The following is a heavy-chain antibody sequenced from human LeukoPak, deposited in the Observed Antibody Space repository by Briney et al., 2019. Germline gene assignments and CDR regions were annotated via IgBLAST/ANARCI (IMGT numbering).Heavy chain of an antibody. V-gene: IGHV4-59*08. CDR3: ARRGYDYLFDY. CDR1: GGSISSYY. CDR2: IYYSGST. J-gene: IGHJ4*02. Sequence: KSSETLSLTCTVSGGSISSYYWSWIRQPPGKGLEWIGYIYYSGSTNYNPSLKSRVTISVDTSKNQFSLKLSSVTAADTAVYYCARRGYDYLFDYWGQGTLVTVSS. D-gene: IGHD5-12*01.